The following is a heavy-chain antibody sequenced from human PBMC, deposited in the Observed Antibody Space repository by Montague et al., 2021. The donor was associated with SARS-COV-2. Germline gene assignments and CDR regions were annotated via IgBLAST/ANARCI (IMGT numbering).Heavy chain of an antibody. D-gene: IGHD4-17*01. CDR2: SNHSGST. V-gene: IGHV4-34*01. Sequence: SETLSLTCGVYGGSFSGYYGAWVRQPRGKVLQCTGESNHSGSTNYNPCLKSRVTISEDTSKNQFSLTLSAVTAADTAVYYGARGRAVTTFYYYYYGIDVWGQGTSVTVSS. J-gene: IGHJ6*02. CDR1: GGSFSGYY. CDR3: ARGRAVTTFYYYYYGIDV.